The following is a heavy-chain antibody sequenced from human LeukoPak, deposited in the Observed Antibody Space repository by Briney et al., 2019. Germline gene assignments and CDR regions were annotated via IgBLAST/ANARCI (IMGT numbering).Heavy chain of an antibody. D-gene: IGHD3-16*02. V-gene: IGHV3-23*01. CDR3: AKDYLRRSDY. Sequence: GGSLRLSCAASGFTFTNYAMSWDRQAPGKGLEWVSAITSDGGSTYSADSVRGRFTISRDNSKNTLYLQMNSLRVEDTAVYFCAKDYLRRSDYWGQGTLVTVSS. CDR2: ITSDGGST. J-gene: IGHJ4*02. CDR1: GFTFTNYA.